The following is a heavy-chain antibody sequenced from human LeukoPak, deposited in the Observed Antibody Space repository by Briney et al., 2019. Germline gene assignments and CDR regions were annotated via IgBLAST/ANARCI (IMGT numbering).Heavy chain of an antibody. V-gene: IGHV4-30-2*01. CDR3: AREGVPWYFDL. J-gene: IGHJ2*01. Sequence: SETLSLTCAVSGGSISSGGYSWSWIRQPPGKGLEWIGYIYHSGSTYCNPSLKSRVTISVDRSKNQFSLKLSSVTAADTAVYYCAREGVPWYFDLWGRGTLVTVSS. CDR2: IYHSGST. D-gene: IGHD6-6*01. CDR1: GGSISSGGYS.